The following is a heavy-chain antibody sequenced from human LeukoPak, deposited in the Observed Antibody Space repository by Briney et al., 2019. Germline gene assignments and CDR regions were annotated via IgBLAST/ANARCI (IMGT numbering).Heavy chain of an antibody. J-gene: IGHJ4*02. CDR3: ARHEGSYAAFDY. V-gene: IGHV4-59*08. CDR1: GGSISSYY. D-gene: IGHD3-16*01. CDR2: IYYSGST. Sequence: DPSETLSLTCTVSGGSISSYYWSWIRQPPGKGLEWFGYIYYSGSTNYNPSLKSRVTISVDTSKNQFSLKLSSVTAADTAVYYCARHEGSYAAFDYWGQGTLVTVSS.